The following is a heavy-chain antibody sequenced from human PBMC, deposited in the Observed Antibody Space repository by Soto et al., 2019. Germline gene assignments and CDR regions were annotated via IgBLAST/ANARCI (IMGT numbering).Heavy chain of an antibody. V-gene: IGHV3-49*03. D-gene: IGHD3-3*01. CDR2: IRSKAYGGTT. J-gene: IGHJ4*02. CDR3: TRVRFLEWLLFDY. CDR1: GFTFGDYA. Sequence: GGSLRLSCTASGFTFGDYAMSWFRQAPGKGLEWVGFIRSKAYGGTTEYAPSVKGRFTFSRDDSKSIAYLQMNSLKTEDTAVYYCTRVRFLEWLLFDYWGQGTLVTVSS.